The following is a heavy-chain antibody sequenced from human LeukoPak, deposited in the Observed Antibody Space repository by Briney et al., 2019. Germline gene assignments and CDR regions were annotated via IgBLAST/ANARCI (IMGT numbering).Heavy chain of an antibody. CDR3: AKGATYYYDRSGHIDY. D-gene: IGHD3-22*01. Sequence: GGSLRLSCAASGLTFSSYAMSWVRQAPGKGPQWVSGISGSGGSTYYADSVKGRFTISRDNSKNTLYLQMNSLRGEDTAVYYCAKGATYYYDRSGHIDYWGQGTLVTVSS. J-gene: IGHJ4*02. V-gene: IGHV3-23*01. CDR1: GLTFSSYA. CDR2: ISGSGGST.